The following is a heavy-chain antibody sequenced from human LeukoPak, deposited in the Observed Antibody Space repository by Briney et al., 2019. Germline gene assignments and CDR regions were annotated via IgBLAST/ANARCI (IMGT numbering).Heavy chain of an antibody. J-gene: IGHJ3*02. CDR3: ARGGNSGSPTRAFDI. CDR1: GLTFSNYG. CDR2: IRYDGSNK. Sequence: GGSLRLSCAASGLTFSNYGIHWVRQAPGKGLEWVAFIRYDGSNKYYADSVKGRFTISRDNSKNTLYLQMNSLRAEDTAVYYCARGGNSGSPTRAFDIWGQGTMVTVSS. V-gene: IGHV3-30*02. D-gene: IGHD1-26*01.